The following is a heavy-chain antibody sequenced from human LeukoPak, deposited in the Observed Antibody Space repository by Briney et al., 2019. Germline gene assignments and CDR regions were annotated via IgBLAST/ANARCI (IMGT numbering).Heavy chain of an antibody. Sequence: GASVKVSCKASGGTFSSYAISWVRQAPGQGLEWMGRIIPIFGTTNYAQKFQGRVTITTDESTSTAYMELSSLRSEDTAVYYCAAGIQLWYHQAGDAFDIWGQGTMVTVSS. J-gene: IGHJ3*02. V-gene: IGHV1-69*05. CDR2: IIPIFGTT. D-gene: IGHD5-18*01. CDR1: GGTFSSYA. CDR3: AAGIQLWYHQAGDAFDI.